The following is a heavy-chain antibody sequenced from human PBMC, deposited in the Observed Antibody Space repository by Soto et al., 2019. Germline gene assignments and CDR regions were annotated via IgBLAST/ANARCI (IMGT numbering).Heavy chain of an antibody. CDR3: ERVVNGNWFDP. D-gene: IGHD2-8*01. J-gene: IGHJ5*02. V-gene: IGHV4-59*01. Sequence: SETLSLTCTVSGGSISSYYWSWIRQPPGKGLEWIGYIYYSGSTNYNPSLKSRVTISVDTSKNQFSLKLSSVTAADTAVYYCERVVNGNWFDPWGQGTLVTVSS. CDR2: IYYSGST. CDR1: GGSISSYY.